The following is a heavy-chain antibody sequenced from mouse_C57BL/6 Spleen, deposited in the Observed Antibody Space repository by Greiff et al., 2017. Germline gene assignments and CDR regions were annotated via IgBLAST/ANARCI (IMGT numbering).Heavy chain of an antibody. D-gene: IGHD2-1*01. CDR3: ARDRSYGNYVGDYAMDY. J-gene: IGHJ4*01. V-gene: IGHV5-16*01. Sequence: DVKLVESEGGLVQPGSSMKLSCTASGFTFSDYYMAWVRQVPEKGLEWVANINYDGSSTYYLDSLKSRFIISRDNAKNILYLQMSSLKSEDTATYYCARDRSYGNYVGDYAMDYWGQGTSVTVSS. CDR2: INYDGSST. CDR1: GFTFSDYY.